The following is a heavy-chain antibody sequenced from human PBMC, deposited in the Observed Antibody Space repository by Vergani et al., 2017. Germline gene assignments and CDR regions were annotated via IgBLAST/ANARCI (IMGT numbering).Heavy chain of an antibody. Sequence: QVQLVQSGAEVKKPGASVKVSCKASGYTFTGYYMHWVRQAPGQGLEWMGWINPNSGGTNYAQKFQGRVTMTRDTSISTAYMELSRLRSEDTAVYYCARTGGSSWYYGYYYGMDVWGQGTTVTVSS. V-gene: IGHV1-2*02. CDR1: GYTFTGYY. CDR2: INPNSGGT. CDR3: ARTGGSSWYYGYYYGMDV. J-gene: IGHJ6*02. D-gene: IGHD6-13*01.